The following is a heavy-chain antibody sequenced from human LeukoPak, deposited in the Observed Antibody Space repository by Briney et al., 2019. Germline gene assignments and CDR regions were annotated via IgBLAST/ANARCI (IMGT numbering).Heavy chain of an antibody. V-gene: IGHV4-4*07. J-gene: IGHJ3*02. CDR1: GGSISSYY. Sequence: SETLSLTCTVSGGSISSYYWGWIRQPAGKGLEWIGRIYTSGSTNYNPSLKSRVTMSVDTSKNQFSLKLSSVTAADTAVYYCARERCSSTSCYSDAFDIWGQGTMVTVSS. CDR2: IYTSGST. CDR3: ARERCSSTSCYSDAFDI. D-gene: IGHD2-2*01.